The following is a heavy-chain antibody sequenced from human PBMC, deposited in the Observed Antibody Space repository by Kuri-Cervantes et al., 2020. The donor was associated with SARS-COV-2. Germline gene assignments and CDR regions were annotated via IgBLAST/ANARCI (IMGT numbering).Heavy chain of an antibody. J-gene: IGHJ4*02. Sequence: GESLKISCVASGLSFSTYGMHWVRQAPGKGLEWVAIISYDGSKRYYGSSVKGRFTISRDNSKNTLYLQMNSLRAEDTAVYYCVGETDTAMAFFDYWGQGTLVTVSS. CDR1: GLSFSTYG. CDR2: ISYDGSKR. CDR3: VGETDTAMAFFDY. D-gene: IGHD5-18*01. V-gene: IGHV3-30*03.